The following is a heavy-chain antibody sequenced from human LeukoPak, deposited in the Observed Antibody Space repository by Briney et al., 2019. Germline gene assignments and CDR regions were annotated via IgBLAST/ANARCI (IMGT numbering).Heavy chain of an antibody. CDR3: AKDGASGITGAGTPFDY. V-gene: IGHV3-30*18. Sequence: PGGSLRLSCAASGFTLSNYGMHWVRQAPGKGLEWVAVISYDGSNKYYVDSVKGRFTISRDNSKNTLYLQMNSLRAEDTAVYYCAKDGASGITGAGTPFDYWGQGTLVTVSS. J-gene: IGHJ4*02. CDR1: GFTLSNYG. CDR2: ISYDGSNK. D-gene: IGHD6-13*01.